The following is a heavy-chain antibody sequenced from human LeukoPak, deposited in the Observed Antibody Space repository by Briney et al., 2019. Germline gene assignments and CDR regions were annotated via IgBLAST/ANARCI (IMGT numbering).Heavy chain of an antibody. Sequence: SQTLSLTCAISGDSVVTNNVAWNWIRQSPSRGLEWLVRTYLRSKWYNEYAVSVKSRISINPDTSRNHFSLQLNSVIPADTAWYYCTRGKYSGFDIWGQGTMVTVSS. J-gene: IGHJ3*02. V-gene: IGHV6-1*01. CDR3: TRGKYSGFDI. D-gene: IGHD2-21*01. CDR1: GDSVVTNNVA. CDR2: TYLRSKWYN.